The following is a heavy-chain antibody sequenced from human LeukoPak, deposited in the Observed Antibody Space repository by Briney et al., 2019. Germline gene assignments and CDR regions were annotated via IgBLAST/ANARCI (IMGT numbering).Heavy chain of an antibody. J-gene: IGHJ4*02. CDR2: IHYSGDT. V-gene: IGHV4-59*01. D-gene: IGHD4-23*01. Sequence: SETLSLTCTVSGASISSYFWGWIRQPPGKGLEWIGYIHYSGDTNYNPSLKSRVTISVDTSKNQFSLRLTSVTAADTAVYYCARAPDYGGNLDYWGQGTLVTVSS. CDR1: GASISSYF. CDR3: ARAPDYGGNLDY.